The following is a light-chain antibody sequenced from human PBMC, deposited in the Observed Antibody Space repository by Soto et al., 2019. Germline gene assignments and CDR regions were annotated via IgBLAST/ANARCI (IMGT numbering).Light chain of an antibody. CDR1: QTVDSNF. J-gene: IGKJ5*01. CDR3: QLYGSSQIT. Sequence: DIVLTQSPGTLSLSPGERATLSCRASQTVDSNFLAWYQQKPGQAPRLLIYGASTRATGIPDRFTGSGSGTDFTLTISRLEPEDFAVYYCQLYGSSQITFGQGTRLEIK. V-gene: IGKV3-20*01. CDR2: GAS.